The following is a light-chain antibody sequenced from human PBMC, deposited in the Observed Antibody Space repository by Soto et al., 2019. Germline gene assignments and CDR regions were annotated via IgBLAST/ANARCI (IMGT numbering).Light chain of an antibody. V-gene: IGKV3-20*01. J-gene: IGKJ1*01. CDR1: QSVNNNF. Sequence: EIVLTQSPGTLSLSPGERATLSCRASQSVNNNFLAWYQQKPGQAPRLLIFAASSRATGIPDRFSGSGSWPDFTLNISRLKPQDFAVYYCQQYGNSPRTFGQGTKVEIK. CDR3: QQYGNSPRT. CDR2: AAS.